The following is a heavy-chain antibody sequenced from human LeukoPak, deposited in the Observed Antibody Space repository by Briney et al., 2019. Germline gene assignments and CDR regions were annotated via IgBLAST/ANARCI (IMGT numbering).Heavy chain of an antibody. CDR1: GFTFTTSD. D-gene: IGHD3-10*01. CDR2: TVVDSGNT. J-gene: IGHJ6*04. Sequence: SVKVSCKASGFTFTTSDVQWVRQARGQRLEWIGWTVVDSGNTNYAQKFQERVTITRDMSTSTAYMELSSLRSEDTAVYYCAAESRFDYGSGSYYGMDVWGKGTTVTVSS. V-gene: IGHV1-58*01. CDR3: AAESRFDYGSGSYYGMDV.